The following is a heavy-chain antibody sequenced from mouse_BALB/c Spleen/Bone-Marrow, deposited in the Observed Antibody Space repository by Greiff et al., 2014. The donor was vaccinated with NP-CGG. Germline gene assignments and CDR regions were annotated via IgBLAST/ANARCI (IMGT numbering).Heavy chain of an antibody. CDR2: ISSGSSTV. Sequence: DVMLVESGGGLVQPGGSRKLSCAASGFTFSSFGMHWVRQAPEKGLEWVAYISSGSSTVFYADTVKGRLTVSRDNPKNTLFLQMSSLRSEDTAMYYCARSRGNFEDFDYWGQGTTLTVSS. CDR1: GFTFSSFG. D-gene: IGHD2-1*01. J-gene: IGHJ2*01. V-gene: IGHV5-17*02. CDR3: ARSRGNFEDFDY.